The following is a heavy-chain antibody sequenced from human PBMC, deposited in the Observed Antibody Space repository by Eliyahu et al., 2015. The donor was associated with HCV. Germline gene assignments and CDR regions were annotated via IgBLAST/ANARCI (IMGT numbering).Heavy chain of an antibody. J-gene: IGHJ4*02. D-gene: IGHD5-12*01. V-gene: IGHV3-48*03. Sequence: EVQLVESGGGLVQPGGSLRLSCAASGFTFSSYEMNWVRQAPGKGLEWVSYISSSGSTIYYADSVKGRFTISRDNAKNSLYLQMNSLRAEDTAVYYCARVGGYAYFDYWGQGTLVTVSS. CDR2: ISSSGSTI. CDR1: GFTFSSYE. CDR3: ARVGGYAYFDY.